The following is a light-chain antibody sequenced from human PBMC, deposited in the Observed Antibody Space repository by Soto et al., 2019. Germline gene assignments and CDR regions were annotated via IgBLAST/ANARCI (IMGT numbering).Light chain of an antibody. CDR3: QQYNSYPWT. CDR1: QRISSY. J-gene: IGKJ1*01. V-gene: IGKV1-39*01. Sequence: DIQMTQSPSSLSASVGDRVTITCRASQRISSYLNWYQQKPGKAPKLLIYAASSLQSGFPSRFSGSGSGTEFTLTITSLQPDDFATYYCQQYNSYPWTFGQGTKVDIK. CDR2: AAS.